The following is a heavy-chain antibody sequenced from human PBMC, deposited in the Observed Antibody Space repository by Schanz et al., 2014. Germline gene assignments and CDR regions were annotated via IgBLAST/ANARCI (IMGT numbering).Heavy chain of an antibody. Sequence: EVLLLESGGRVERPGGSLRLSCAASGFIFDDYGMSWVRQVPGKGLEWVSDISDSGDSTHYADSVKGRFTISRDNAKNSLFLQMNSLSAEDTAVYYCAKVAPAATYLDSWGLGTLVTVSS. J-gene: IGHJ4*02. CDR2: ISDSGDST. D-gene: IGHD2-2*01. CDR3: AKVAPAATYLDS. CDR1: GFIFDDYG. V-gene: IGHV3-20*04.